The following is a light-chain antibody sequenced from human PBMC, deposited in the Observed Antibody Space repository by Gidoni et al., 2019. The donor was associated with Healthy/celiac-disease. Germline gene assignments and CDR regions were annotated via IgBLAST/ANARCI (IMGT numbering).Light chain of an antibody. V-gene: IGKV3-11*01. J-gene: IGKJ5*01. CDR1: QSVSSY. CDR2: DAS. CDR3: QQRSNPIT. Sequence: EIVLTQSPATLSLSPGERATLSCRASQSVSSYLAWYQQKPGQAPRHLIYDASNRATGIPARFSGSGSGTDFTLTISSLEPEDFAVYYCQQRSNPITFXQXTRLEIK.